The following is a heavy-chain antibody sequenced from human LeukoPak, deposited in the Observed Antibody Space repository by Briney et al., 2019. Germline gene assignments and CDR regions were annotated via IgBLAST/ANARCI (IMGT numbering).Heavy chain of an antibody. CDR2: IYTSGST. D-gene: IGHD3-3*01. V-gene: IGHV4-61*02. CDR1: GGSISSGSYY. CDR3: AGSTIFQYY. Sequence: SETLSLTCTVSGGSISSGSYYWSWIRQPAGKGLEWIGRIYTSGSTNYNPSLKSRVTISVDTSKNQFSLKLSSVTAADTAVYYCAGSTIFQYYWGQGTLVTVSS. J-gene: IGHJ4*02.